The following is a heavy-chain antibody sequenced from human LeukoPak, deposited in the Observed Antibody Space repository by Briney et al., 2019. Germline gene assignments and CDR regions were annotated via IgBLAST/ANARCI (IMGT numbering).Heavy chain of an antibody. D-gene: IGHD2-2*01. J-gene: IGHJ4*02. CDR3: ATFGVAQYCSSTSCYLSGGY. V-gene: IGHV1-24*01. CDR1: GYTLTELS. CDR2: FDPEDGET. Sequence: ASVTVPCKVSGYTLTELSMHWVRQAPGKGLEWMGGFDPEDGETIYAQKFQGRVTMTEDTSTDTAYMELSSLRSEDTAVYYCATFGVAQYCSSTSCYLSGGYWGQGTLVTVSS.